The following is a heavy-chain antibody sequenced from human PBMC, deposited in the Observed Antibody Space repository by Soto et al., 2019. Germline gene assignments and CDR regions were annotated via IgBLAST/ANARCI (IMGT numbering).Heavy chain of an antibody. D-gene: IGHD6-19*01. CDR3: TRGETTGYSSGWYWFDP. CDR1: GFSLSNTRMG. J-gene: IGHJ5*02. Sequence: QVTLKESGPVLVKSTETLTLTCTVSGFSLSNTRMGVSWIRQPPGKALEWLAHIFSDDEKSYSTSLKSRLTISNDTSKSQVVLTMTNMDPVDTATYYCTRGETTGYSSGWYWFDPWGQGTLVTVSS. V-gene: IGHV2-26*01. CDR2: IFSDDEK.